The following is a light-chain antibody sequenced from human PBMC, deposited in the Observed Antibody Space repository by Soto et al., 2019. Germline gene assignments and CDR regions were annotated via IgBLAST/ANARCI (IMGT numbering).Light chain of an antibody. Sequence: EVVMTQSPATLSVSPGERATLSCRTRQSVSGNLAWYQQKPGQAPRLLIYAASTRATGIPARFSGSESGTEFTLTISGLQSEDSAVYYCHQYNNWPPYTFGQGTKLEIK. J-gene: IGKJ2*01. CDR2: AAS. CDR3: HQYNNWPPYT. V-gene: IGKV3D-15*01. CDR1: QSVSGN.